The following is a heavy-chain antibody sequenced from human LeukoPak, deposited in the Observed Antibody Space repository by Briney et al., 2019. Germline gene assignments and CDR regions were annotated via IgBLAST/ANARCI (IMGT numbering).Heavy chain of an antibody. CDR1: GFTLSSYA. V-gene: IGHV3-23*01. Sequence: PGRSLRLSCAASGFTLSSYAMSWVRQGPGKGLEWVSAISVSGNTYHADSVKGRFTISRDSSKNTLYLQMNSLRAEDAAVYYCAKAPVTTCSGAYCYPFDYWGQGTLVTVSS. D-gene: IGHD2-15*01. CDR3: AKAPVTTCSGAYCYPFDY. J-gene: IGHJ4*02. CDR2: ISVSGNT.